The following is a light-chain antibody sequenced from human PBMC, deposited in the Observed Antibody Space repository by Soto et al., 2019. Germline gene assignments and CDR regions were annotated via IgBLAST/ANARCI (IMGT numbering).Light chain of an antibody. Sequence: SYELTQPPSVSVAPGQTARITCGGNNIGSKSVHWYQQKPGQAPVLVGYDDSDRPSGIPERFSGSNSGNTATLTISRVEAGDEADYYCQVWDSSSDHPHVVFGGGTKVTVL. CDR2: DDS. V-gene: IGLV3-21*02. J-gene: IGLJ2*01. CDR1: NIGSKS. CDR3: QVWDSSSDHPHVV.